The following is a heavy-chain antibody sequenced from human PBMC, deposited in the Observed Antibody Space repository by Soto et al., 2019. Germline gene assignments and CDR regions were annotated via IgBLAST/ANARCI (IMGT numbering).Heavy chain of an antibody. Sequence: SETLSLTCSVSGGSISRGAYYWTWIRQRPGEGLEWLGNIYNSRATYYNPSLQSRLTIAVDTPKNQLSLKMGSVTAADTAVYYCARGMVQEGDYGEIYYYYTMDVWGQGTTVTVSS. CDR1: GGSISRGAYY. CDR2: IYNSRAT. J-gene: IGHJ6*02. V-gene: IGHV4-31*03. CDR3: ARGMVQEGDYGEIYYYYTMDV. D-gene: IGHD4-17*01.